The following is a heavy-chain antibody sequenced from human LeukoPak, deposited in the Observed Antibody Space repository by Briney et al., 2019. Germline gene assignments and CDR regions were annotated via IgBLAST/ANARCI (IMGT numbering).Heavy chain of an antibody. V-gene: IGHV5-51*01. CDR3: ARHIRAPYYYGSGSLDY. Sequence: GESLKISCKGSGYSFTSYWIGWVRQMPGKALEWMGIIYPGDSDTRYSPSFQGQVTISADKSISTAYLQWSSLKASDTAMYYCARHIRAPYYYGSGSLDYWGQGTLVTVSS. CDR2: IYPGDSDT. D-gene: IGHD3-10*01. J-gene: IGHJ4*02. CDR1: GYSFTSYW.